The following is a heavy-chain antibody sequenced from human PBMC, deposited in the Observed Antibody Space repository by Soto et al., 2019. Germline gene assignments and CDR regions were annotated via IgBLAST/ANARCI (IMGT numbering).Heavy chain of an antibody. D-gene: IGHD2-15*01. Sequence: APVKVSCKASGYTFTSYGISWVRQAPGQGLEWMGWISAYNGNANYAQKLQGRVTMTTDTSTSTAYMELRSLRSDDTAVYYCARGPLYCSGGSCYLPSGYWGQGTLVTVSS. CDR3: ARGPLYCSGGSCYLPSGY. CDR2: ISAYNGNA. J-gene: IGHJ4*02. CDR1: GYTFTSYG. V-gene: IGHV1-18*01.